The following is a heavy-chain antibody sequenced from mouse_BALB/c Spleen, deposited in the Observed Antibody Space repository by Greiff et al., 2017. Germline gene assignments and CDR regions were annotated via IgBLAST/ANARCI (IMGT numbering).Heavy chain of an antibody. Sequence: QVQLQQSGPQLVRPGASVKISCKASGYSFTSYWMHWVKQRPGQGLEWIGMIDPSDSETRLNQKFKDKATLTVDKSSSTAYMQLSSPTSEDSAVYYGARWGRGSSLDYWGQGTTLTVSS. CDR2: IDPSDSET. V-gene: IGHV1S126*01. CDR1: GYSFTSYW. CDR3: ARWGRGSSLDY. J-gene: IGHJ2*01. D-gene: IGHD1-1*01.